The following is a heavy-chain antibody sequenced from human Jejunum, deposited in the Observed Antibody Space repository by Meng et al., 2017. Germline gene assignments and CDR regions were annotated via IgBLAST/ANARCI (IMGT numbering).Heavy chain of an antibody. Sequence: EEQLVGSGGGLVRPGGSLRLSCVASAFPLSSDWMHWVRQPPGKGLVWVSIMKSDGSSTTYADSVKGRFTISRDNAKNTLYLQMNRLRAEDTAVYYCARDRGWDLPYDLWGQGTLVTVSS. CDR2: MKSDGSST. CDR1: AFPLSSDW. V-gene: IGHV3-74*03. J-gene: IGHJ4*02. D-gene: IGHD1-26*01. CDR3: ARDRGWDLPYDL.